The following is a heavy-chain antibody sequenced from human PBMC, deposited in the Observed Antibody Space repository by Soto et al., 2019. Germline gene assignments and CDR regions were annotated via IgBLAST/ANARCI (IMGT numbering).Heavy chain of an antibody. Sequence: PWGSMRLSCEASVFSFNLVSMNWFRQVPGKGLEWVASISSASSETWYADSVKGRFIISRDNAQNSLFLQMNTLRPEDSAIYYCARVAYWVPGTQVTGSS. J-gene: IGHJ4*02. CDR3: ARVAY. V-gene: IGHV3-21*01. CDR2: ISSASSET. CDR1: VFSFNLVS.